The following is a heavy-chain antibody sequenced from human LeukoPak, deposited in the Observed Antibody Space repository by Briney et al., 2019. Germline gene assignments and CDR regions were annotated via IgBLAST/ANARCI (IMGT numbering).Heavy chain of an antibody. J-gene: IGHJ4*02. CDR1: GFSLSTTGVG. CDR2: IYWNDDK. CDR3: ARRRPAANPYYFDY. D-gene: IGHD2-2*01. Sequence: SGPTLVKPTQTLTLTCTFSGFSLSTTGVGVGWIRQPPGKALEWLALIYWNDDKRYSPSLKSRLTITKDTSKNQVVLTMTNMDPADTATYYCARRRPAANPYYFDYWGQGTLVTVSS. V-gene: IGHV2-5*01.